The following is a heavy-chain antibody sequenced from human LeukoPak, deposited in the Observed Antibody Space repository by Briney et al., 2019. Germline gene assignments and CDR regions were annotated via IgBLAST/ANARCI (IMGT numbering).Heavy chain of an antibody. CDR1: GGSFSGYS. V-gene: IGHV4-34*01. CDR2: ISHSVST. CDR3: ARVARWIYSNYGVWFDP. D-gene: IGHD4-11*01. Sequence: PSETLSLTCAVYGGSFSGYSWSWIRQPPGKGLEWIGEISHSVSTNYNPSLKSRVTISVDTSKNQFSLKLTSVTAADTAVYYCARVARWIYSNYGVWFDPWGQGTLVTVSS. J-gene: IGHJ5*02.